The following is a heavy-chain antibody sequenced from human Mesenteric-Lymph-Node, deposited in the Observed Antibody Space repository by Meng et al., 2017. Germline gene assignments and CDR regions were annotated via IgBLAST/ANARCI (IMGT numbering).Heavy chain of an antibody. CDR1: VGGGSSHSAA. CDR2: TYYRSKWYN. J-gene: IGHJ4*02. V-gene: IGHV6-1*01. D-gene: IGHD3-3*02. Sequence: LEQSRQVVATPWETLLLNWAISVGGGSSHSAAWNWIRQFPSRGLEWLGRTYYRSKWYNDYAVSVKSRITINPDTSKNQFSLQLNSVTPEDTAVYYCARVAVRISSFDYWGQGTLVTVSS. CDR3: ARVAVRISSFDY.